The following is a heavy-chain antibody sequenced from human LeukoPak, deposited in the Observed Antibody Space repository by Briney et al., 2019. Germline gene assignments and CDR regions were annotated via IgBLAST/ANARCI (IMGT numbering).Heavy chain of an antibody. CDR2: ISGSGGST. Sequence: QSGGSLRLSCAASGFTFSSYAMSWVRQAPGKGLEWVSAISGSGGSTYYADSVKGRFTISRDNSKNTLYLQMNSLRAEDTAVYYCAKGLYYYGSGSSAFDIWGQGTMVTVSS. J-gene: IGHJ3*02. V-gene: IGHV3-23*01. CDR3: AKGLYYYGSGSSAFDI. D-gene: IGHD3-10*01. CDR1: GFTFSSYA.